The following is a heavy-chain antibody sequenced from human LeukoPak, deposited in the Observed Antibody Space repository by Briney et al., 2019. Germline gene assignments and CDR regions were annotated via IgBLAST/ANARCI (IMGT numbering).Heavy chain of an antibody. Sequence: ASVKVSCKASGYTFTSYAMHWVRQAPEQRLEWMGWINAGNGNTKYSQKFQGRVTITRDTSASTAYMELSSLRSEDTAVYYCARSIMITFGGVMLFDYWGQGTLVTVSS. CDR2: INAGNGNT. CDR1: GYTFTSYA. J-gene: IGHJ4*02. D-gene: IGHD3-16*01. CDR3: ARSIMITFGGVMLFDY. V-gene: IGHV1-3*01.